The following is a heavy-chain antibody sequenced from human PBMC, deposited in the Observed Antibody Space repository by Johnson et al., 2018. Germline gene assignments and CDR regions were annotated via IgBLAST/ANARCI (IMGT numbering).Heavy chain of an antibody. CDR3: AIGRDSSSWWVAEYFQH. V-gene: IGHV4-34*01. CDR2: INHSGST. J-gene: IGHJ1*01. CDR1: GGSFSGYY. Sequence: QVQLQQWGAGLLKPSETLSLTCAVYGGSFSGYYWSWIRQPPGKGLEWIGEINHSGSTNYNPSLKRRVTISVDTSKNQFSLKLSSVTAADTAVYYCAIGRDSSSWWVAEYFQHWGQGTLVTVSS. D-gene: IGHD6-13*01.